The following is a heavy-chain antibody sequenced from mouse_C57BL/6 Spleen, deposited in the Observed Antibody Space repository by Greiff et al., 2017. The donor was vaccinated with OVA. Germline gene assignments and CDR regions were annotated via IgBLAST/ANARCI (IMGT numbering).Heavy chain of an antibody. Sequence: DVMLVESGGGLVKPGGSLKLSCAASGFTFSSYAMSWVRQTPEKRLEWVATISDGGSYTYYPDNVKGRFTISRDNAKNNLYLQMSHLKSEDTAMYYCAREGGYGTYFDYWGQGTTLTVSS. CDR1: GFTFSSYA. CDR3: AREGGYGTYFDY. D-gene: IGHD2-1*01. J-gene: IGHJ2*01. V-gene: IGHV5-4*01. CDR2: ISDGGSYT.